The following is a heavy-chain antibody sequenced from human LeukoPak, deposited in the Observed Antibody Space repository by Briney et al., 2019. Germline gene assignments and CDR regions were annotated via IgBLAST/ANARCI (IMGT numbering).Heavy chain of an antibody. V-gene: IGHV3-7*01. Sequence: GGSLRLSCAVSGSSFSNYWMDWVRQAPGKGLEWVANIKQDGSEIYYVDSVKGRFTISRDNAKNSLYLQMNSLRVEDTAVYYCSRSLDYWGQGTLVTVSS. CDR1: GSSFSNYW. CDR3: SRSLDY. J-gene: IGHJ4*02. CDR2: IKQDGSEI.